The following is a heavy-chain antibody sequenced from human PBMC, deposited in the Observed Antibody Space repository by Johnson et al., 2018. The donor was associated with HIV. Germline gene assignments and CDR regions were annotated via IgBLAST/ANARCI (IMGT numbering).Heavy chain of an antibody. V-gene: IGHV3-72*01. CDR2: TRNKANSYTT. CDR3: ARAVGGRGNAFDI. CDR1: GFSFSDHY. J-gene: IGHJ3*02. D-gene: IGHD6-19*01. Sequence: VQLVESGGGVVQPGRSLRLSCAASGFSFSDHYMDWVRQAPGKGLDWVGRTRNKANSYTTEYAASVKGRFIISRDDSKNTLYLQMNSLKTEDTAVYYCARAVGGRGNAFDIWGLGTMVTVSS.